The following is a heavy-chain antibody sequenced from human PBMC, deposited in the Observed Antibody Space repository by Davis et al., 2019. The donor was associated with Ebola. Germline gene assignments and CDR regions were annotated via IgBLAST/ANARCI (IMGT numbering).Heavy chain of an antibody. CDR3: ARRGYCFDP. V-gene: IGHV4-59*08. J-gene: IGHJ5*02. Sequence: SETLSLTCTVSGGSISSYFFSCILQPPGKGLEWIGYIYYSGSTNYNPSLKSRVTISLDTSKNQFSLKLSSVTAADTAVYYCARRGYCFDPWGQGTLVTVSS. CDR2: IYYSGST. CDR1: GGSISSYF.